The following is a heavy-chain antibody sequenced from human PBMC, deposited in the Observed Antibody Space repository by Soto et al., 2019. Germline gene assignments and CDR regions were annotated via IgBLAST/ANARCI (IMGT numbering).Heavy chain of an antibody. Sequence: GESLKISCQGSGYSFTSNWIGWVRQMPGKGLEWMGIINPADSDIKYSPSFQGQVTISADKSIGTAYLQWSSLKASDTAMYYCGKNQREYAFRKIYCWGQGTLVTVSS. CDR2: INPADSDI. D-gene: IGHD3-16*01. J-gene: IGHJ4*02. V-gene: IGHV5-51*01. CDR3: GKNQREYAFRKIYC. CDR1: GYSFTSNW.